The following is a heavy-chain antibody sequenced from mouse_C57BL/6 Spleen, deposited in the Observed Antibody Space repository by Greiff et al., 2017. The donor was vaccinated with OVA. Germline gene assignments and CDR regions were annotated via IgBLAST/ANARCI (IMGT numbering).Heavy chain of an antibody. V-gene: IGHV1-42*01. Sequence: VQLQQSGPELVKPGASVKISCKASGYSFTGYYMNWVKQSPEQSLEWIGEINPSTGGTTYNQKFKAKATLTVDKSSSTAYMQLKGLTSEDSAVYYCARWSPFAYWGQGTLVTGSA. J-gene: IGHJ3*01. CDR1: GYSFTGYY. CDR3: ARWSPFAY. CDR2: INPSTGGT.